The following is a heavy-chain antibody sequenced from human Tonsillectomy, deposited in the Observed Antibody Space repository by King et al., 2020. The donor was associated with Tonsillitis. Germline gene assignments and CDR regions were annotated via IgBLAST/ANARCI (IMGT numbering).Heavy chain of an antibody. V-gene: IGHV4-39*01. CDR1: GDSISSLSCY. CDR3: ARTPSYGDYSPVGP. D-gene: IGHD4-17*01. Sequence: LQLQESGPGLVKPSETLSLTCTVSGDSISSLSCYWGWIRQPPGKGLEWIGSIYYSGTTYYNPSLKSRLTISVDTSKNQFSLNLSSVTVADTAVYYCARTPSYGDYSPVGPWGQGTLVTVSS. J-gene: IGHJ5*02. CDR2: IYYSGTT.